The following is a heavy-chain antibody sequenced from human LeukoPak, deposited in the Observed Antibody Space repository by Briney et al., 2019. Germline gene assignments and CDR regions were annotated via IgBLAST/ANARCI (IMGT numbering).Heavy chain of an antibody. J-gene: IGHJ4*02. CDR3: AREYVDIVPMGSFDY. D-gene: IGHD5-12*01. CDR2: IYYTGTT. V-gene: IGHV4-59*02. Sequence: SETLSLTCTVSGGSVSDYYWSWIRQSPGKGLEWIGYIYYTGTTSYNPSLKSRVTISAETSKNQFSLKLSSVTAADTAVYYCAREYVDIVPMGSFDYWGQGTLVTVSS. CDR1: GGSVSDYY.